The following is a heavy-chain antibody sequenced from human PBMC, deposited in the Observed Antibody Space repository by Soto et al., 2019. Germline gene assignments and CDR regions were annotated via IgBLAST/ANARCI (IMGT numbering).Heavy chain of an antibody. Sequence: GESLKISCKASGYSFNTYWIGWVRQLPGKGLEWMGIIYPDDSDTRYSPSFQGQVTISADTSISTAYLQWSSLKASDIARYYCARRFPNAEFFQFWGQGTLVTVSS. V-gene: IGHV5-51*01. CDR3: ARRFPNAEFFQF. CDR1: GYSFNTYW. J-gene: IGHJ1*01. CDR2: IYPDDSDT.